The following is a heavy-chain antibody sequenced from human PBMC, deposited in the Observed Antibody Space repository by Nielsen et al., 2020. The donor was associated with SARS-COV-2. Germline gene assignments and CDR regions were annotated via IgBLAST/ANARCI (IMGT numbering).Heavy chain of an antibody. V-gene: IGHV3-21*01. J-gene: IGHJ2*01. CDR1: RFGLTTYT. Sequence: GESLKISCEVSRFGLTTYTINWVRQAPGKGLEWVSCISSPSNYVHYADSVQGRFTISKDYLQINDLRAEDTAVYYCVRRIQLWSTSNDWYFDLWGRGTLVTVSS. D-gene: IGHD5-18*01. CDR2: ISSPSNYV. CDR3: VRRIQLWSTSNDWYFDL.